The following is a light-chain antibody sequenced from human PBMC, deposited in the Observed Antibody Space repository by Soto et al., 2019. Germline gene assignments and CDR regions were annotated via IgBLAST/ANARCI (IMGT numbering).Light chain of an antibody. V-gene: IGLV1-44*01. CDR1: RSNIGTYT. Sequence: QSVLTQSPSASATPGQRVTISFSGGRSNIGTYTVNWYQQLPGTAPTLLIFRNHQRPSGVPDGFSGYKSGTSASLAISGPPSEDEDDYYCAAWDYSLRAVVFGGGTKVTVL. CDR2: RNH. CDR3: AAWDYSLRAVV. J-gene: IGLJ2*01.